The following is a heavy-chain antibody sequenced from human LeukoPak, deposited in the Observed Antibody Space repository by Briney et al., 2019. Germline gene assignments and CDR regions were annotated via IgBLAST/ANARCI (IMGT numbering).Heavy chain of an antibody. CDR2: IYYSGST. CDR1: GGSISSYY. CDR3: ARQRLLWFGESNSGLDY. D-gene: IGHD3-10*01. V-gene: IGHV4-59*08. J-gene: IGHJ4*02. Sequence: SETLSLTCTVSGGSISSYYWNWIRQPPGKGLEWIGYIYYSGSTSYNPSLKSRVTMSVDTSKNQFSLKLTSVTAADTAVYYCARQRLLWFGESNSGLDYWGQGTLVTVSS.